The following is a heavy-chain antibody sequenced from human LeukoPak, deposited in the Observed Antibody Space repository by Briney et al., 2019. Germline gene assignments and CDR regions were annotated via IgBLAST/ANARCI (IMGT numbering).Heavy chain of an antibody. V-gene: IGHV3-48*01. J-gene: IGHJ3*02. CDR2: ISSSSSTI. Sequence: PGGSLRLSCAASGFTFSSYSMNWVRQAPGKGLEWVSYISSSSSTIYYADSVKGRFTISRDNAKNSPYLQMNSLRAEDTAVYYCARDAARNAAHGFDIWGQGTMVTVSS. CDR1: GFTFSSYS. D-gene: IGHD1-14*01. CDR3: ARDAARNAAHGFDI.